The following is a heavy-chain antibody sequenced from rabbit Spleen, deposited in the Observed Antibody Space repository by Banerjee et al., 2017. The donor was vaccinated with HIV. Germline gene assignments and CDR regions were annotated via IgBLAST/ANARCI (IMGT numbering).Heavy chain of an antibody. D-gene: IGHD8-1*01. Sequence: QQQLEESGGGLVKPGGTLTLTCTASGFSFSSGYYMGWVRQAPGKGLQWIACINTYTARPVYATWAKGRFTISRTSSTTVTLQMTRLTAADTATYFCARDTASSFSSYGMDLWGQGTLVTVS. CDR3: ARDTASSFSSYGMDL. V-gene: IGHV1S45*01. J-gene: IGHJ6*01. CDR1: GFSFSSGYY. CDR2: INTYTARP.